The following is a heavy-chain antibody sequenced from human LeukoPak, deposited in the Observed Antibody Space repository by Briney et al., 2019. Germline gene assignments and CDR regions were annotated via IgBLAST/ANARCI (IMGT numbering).Heavy chain of an antibody. J-gene: IGHJ4*02. Sequence: PSETLSLTCTVSGGSISSYYWSWIRQPPGKGLEWIGYIYYSGSTNYNPSLKSRVTISVDTSKNQFSLKLSSVTAADTAVYYCARVTYCGGDCYPIDYWGQGTLVTVSS. V-gene: IGHV4-59*08. D-gene: IGHD2-21*02. CDR3: ARVTYCGGDCYPIDY. CDR1: GGSISSYY. CDR2: IYYSGST.